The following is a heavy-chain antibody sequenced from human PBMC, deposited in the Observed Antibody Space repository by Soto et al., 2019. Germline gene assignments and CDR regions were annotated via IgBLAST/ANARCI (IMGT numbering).Heavy chain of an antibody. CDR3: ARAPPGDDYGDYTHYFGY. V-gene: IGHV4-59*08. CDR1: GGSISSYY. CDR2: IYYSGST. Sequence: PSETLSLTCTVSGGSISSYYWSWIRQPPGKGLEWIGYIYYSGSTNYNPSLKSRVTISVDTSKNQFSLKLSSVTAADTAVYYCARAPPGDDYGDYTHYFGYWGQGTLVTVSS. J-gene: IGHJ4*02. D-gene: IGHD4-17*01.